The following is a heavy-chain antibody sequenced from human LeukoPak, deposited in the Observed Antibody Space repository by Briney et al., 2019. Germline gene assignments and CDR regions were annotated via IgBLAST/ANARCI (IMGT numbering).Heavy chain of an antibody. Sequence: SQTLSLTCTASGGSISSGSYYWSWIRQPAGKGLEWIGRIYTSGSTNYNPSLKSRVTISVDTSKNQFSLKLSSVTAADTAVYYCARKYSSSWDFDYWGQGTLVTVSS. D-gene: IGHD6-13*01. J-gene: IGHJ4*02. CDR1: GGSISSGSYY. CDR3: ARKYSSSWDFDY. V-gene: IGHV4-61*02. CDR2: IYTSGST.